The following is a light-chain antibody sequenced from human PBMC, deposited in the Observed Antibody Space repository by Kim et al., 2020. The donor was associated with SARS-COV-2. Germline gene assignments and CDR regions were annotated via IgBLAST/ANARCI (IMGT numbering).Light chain of an antibody. Sequence: SSELTQDPAVSVALGQTVRITCQGDSLRTYYTTWFQQKPGQAPIVVFYGKNNRPSGIPDRFSGSSSGNTASLTITAPQAGDEAAYYCNSRDNNDTVLFGG. V-gene: IGLV3-19*01. CDR1: SLRTYY. J-gene: IGLJ2*01. CDR3: NSRDNNDTVL. CDR2: GKN.